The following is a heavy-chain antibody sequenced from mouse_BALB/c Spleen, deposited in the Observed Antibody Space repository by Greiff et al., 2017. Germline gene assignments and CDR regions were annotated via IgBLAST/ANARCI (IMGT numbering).Heavy chain of an antibody. CDR2: ISSGGGST. J-gene: IGHJ4*01. Sequence: EVKLMESGGGLVKPGGSLKLSCAASGFAFSSYDISWVRQTPEKRLEWVAYISSGGGSTYYPDTVKGRFTISRDNAKHTLDLQMSSLKSEDTAMYYCARHDGYYAMDYWGQGISVTVSS. V-gene: IGHV5-12-1*01. D-gene: IGHD2-3*01. CDR1: GFAFSSYD. CDR3: ARHDGYYAMDY.